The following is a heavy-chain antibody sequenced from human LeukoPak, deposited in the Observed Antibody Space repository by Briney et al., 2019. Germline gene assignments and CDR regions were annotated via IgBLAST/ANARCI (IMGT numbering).Heavy chain of an antibody. V-gene: IGHV3-9*01. J-gene: IGHJ4*02. D-gene: IGHD6-13*01. CDR2: ISWNSGSI. CDR1: GFTFDDYA. Sequence: GRSLRLSCAASGFTFDDYAMHWVRQAPGKGLEWVSGISWNSGSIGYADSVKGRFTISRDNAKNSLYLQMNSLRAEDTALYYCAKDNPIAEGAFDYWGQGTLVTVSS. CDR3: AKDNPIAEGAFDY.